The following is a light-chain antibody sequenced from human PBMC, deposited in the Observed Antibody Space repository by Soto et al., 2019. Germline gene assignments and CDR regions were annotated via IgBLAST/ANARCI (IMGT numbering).Light chain of an antibody. V-gene: IGKV1-27*01. CDR3: TKYTSALWT. CDR2: AAS. J-gene: IGKJ1*01. Sequence: DIQMTQSPSSLSASVGDRVTITCRASQGISNYLAWYQQKPGKVPKLLIYAASTLQSGVPSRFSGSGSGTDFSLAISSLQHEDVATYYCTKYTSALWTFGQGTKVEIK. CDR1: QGISNY.